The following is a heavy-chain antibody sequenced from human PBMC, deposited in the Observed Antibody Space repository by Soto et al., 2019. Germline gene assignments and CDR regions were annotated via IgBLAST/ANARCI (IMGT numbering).Heavy chain of an antibody. Sequence: QVQLVQSGAAVNQPGSSVKVSCKASGGTFSSYAISWVRQAPGQGLEWMAGIITIFGTANDAQTFKCRVTITADESTSTAYMEMSSLRSEVTAVYYWARGYCSGGSCHPNYFHHWGQGTLVTVSS. V-gene: IGHV1-69*01. CDR3: ARGYCSGGSCHPNYFHH. CDR1: GGTFSSYA. D-gene: IGHD2-15*01. CDR2: IITIFGTA. J-gene: IGHJ1*01.